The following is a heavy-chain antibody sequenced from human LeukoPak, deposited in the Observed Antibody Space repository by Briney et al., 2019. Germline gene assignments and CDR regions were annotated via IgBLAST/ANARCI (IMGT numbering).Heavy chain of an antibody. CDR3: AKNSSGGYSDY. CDR1: GYTFTSSG. CDR2: IRTYNGYS. Sequence: ASVKVSCKTSGYTFTSSGITWVRQAPGQGLEWMGWIRTYNGYSKYAQNLQGRVTMTADTSTSTAYMELSSLRSDDSAVYYCAKNSSGGYSDYWGQGTLVTVSS. J-gene: IGHJ4*02. V-gene: IGHV1-18*01. D-gene: IGHD6-19*01.